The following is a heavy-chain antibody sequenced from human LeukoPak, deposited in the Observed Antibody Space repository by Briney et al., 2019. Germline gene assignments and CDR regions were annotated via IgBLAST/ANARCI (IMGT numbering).Heavy chain of an antibody. CDR3: ARRMYYSASESTLAKSIDY. V-gene: IGHV3-21*01. CDR2: ITSTSSYI. D-gene: IGHD3-10*01. CDR1: GFTFSSYS. J-gene: IGHJ4*02. Sequence: GGSLRLSCAASGFTFSSYSMNWVRQAPGKGLEWVSCITSTSSYIYYADSVRGRFTISRDNAKNSLYLQMNSLRAEDTAVYYCARRMYYSASESTLAKSIDYWGQGTLVTVSS.